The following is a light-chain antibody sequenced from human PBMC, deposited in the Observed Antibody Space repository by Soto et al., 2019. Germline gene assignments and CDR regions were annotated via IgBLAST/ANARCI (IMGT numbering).Light chain of an antibody. CDR3: CSYAGNYTYV. CDR2: DVT. CDR1: SSDVGGYNY. Sequence: LTQPRSVSGSPGQSVTISCTGTSSDVGGYNYVSWYQQNPGKAPKLMIHDVTKRPSGVPDRLSGSKSGNTASLTISGLQAEDEADYYCCSYAGNYTYVFGTGTKVTVL. J-gene: IGLJ1*01. V-gene: IGLV2-11*01.